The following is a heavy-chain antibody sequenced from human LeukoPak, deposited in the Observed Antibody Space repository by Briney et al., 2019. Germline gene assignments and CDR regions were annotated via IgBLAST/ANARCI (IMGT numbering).Heavy chain of an antibody. Sequence: SGTLSLTCTVSGASINSYTYYWGWIRQPPGKGLEWIGTIYYSGSTYYNPSLKSRVTISIDTSKNQFSLKLNSVTAADTAVYYCAMVWFGESNWFDPWGQGTLVTVSS. V-gene: IGHV4-39*07. CDR3: AMVWFGESNWFDP. CDR2: IYYSGST. D-gene: IGHD3-10*01. J-gene: IGHJ5*02. CDR1: GASINSYTYY.